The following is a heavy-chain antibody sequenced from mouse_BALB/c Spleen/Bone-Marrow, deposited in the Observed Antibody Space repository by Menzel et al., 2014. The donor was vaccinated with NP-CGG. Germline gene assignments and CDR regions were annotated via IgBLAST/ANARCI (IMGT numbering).Heavy chain of an antibody. CDR3: ARGGHDFSLDY. Sequence: VHLVESGAEFVMPGASVKMSCKASGYTFTDKWMHWVKQRPGQGLEWIGAIDTSDSYINYNQKFKGKASLTVDASSSTAYMHLSSLTSDDFAVYYCARGGHDFSLDYWGQGTSVIVSS. V-gene: IGHV1-69*01. CDR2: IDTSDSYI. CDR1: GYTFTDKW. D-gene: IGHD2-4*01. J-gene: IGHJ4*01.